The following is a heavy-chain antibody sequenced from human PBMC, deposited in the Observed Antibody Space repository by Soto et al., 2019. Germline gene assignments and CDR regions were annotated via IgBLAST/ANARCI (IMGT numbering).Heavy chain of an antibody. CDR2: IYYSGST. D-gene: IGHD2-15*01. CDR3: ARLQNFINWCFES. Sequence: SETLSLTCTVSGGSISSYYWSWIRQPPGKGLEWIGYIYYSGSTNYNPSLKSRVTISVDTSKNQFSLKLSSVTAADTAVYYCARLQNFINWCFESWGQGVLVTVSS. CDR1: GGSISSYY. J-gene: IGHJ4*02. V-gene: IGHV4-59*08.